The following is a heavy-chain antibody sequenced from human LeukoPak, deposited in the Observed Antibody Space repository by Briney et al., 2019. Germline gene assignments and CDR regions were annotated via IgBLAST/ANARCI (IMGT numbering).Heavy chain of an antibody. CDR3: ARLDSTGWDDAFDY. Sequence: PGGSLRLSCVASGFTFNIYAMHWVRQAPGKGLEYVSAISDEGQSTYYASPVKGRFTISRDNSKNTLYLQMASLRVEDTAVYFCARLDSTGWDDAFDYWGQGTLVTVSS. J-gene: IGHJ4*02. CDR2: ISDEGQST. V-gene: IGHV3-64*01. CDR1: GFTFNIYA. D-gene: IGHD6-19*01.